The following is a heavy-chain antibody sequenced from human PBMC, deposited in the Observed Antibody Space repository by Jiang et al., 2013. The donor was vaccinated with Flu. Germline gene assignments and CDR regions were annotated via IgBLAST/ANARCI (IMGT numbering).Heavy chain of an antibody. V-gene: IGHV3-30*02. D-gene: IGHD3-3*01. J-gene: IGHJ6*03. Sequence: FIRYDGSNKYYADSVKGRFTISRDNSKNTLYLQMNSLRAEDTAVYYCAKDGYDFWSGYYTVSYYYYYMDVWGKGTTVTVSS. CDR3: AKDGYDFWSGYYTVSYYYYYMDV. CDR2: IRYDGSNK.